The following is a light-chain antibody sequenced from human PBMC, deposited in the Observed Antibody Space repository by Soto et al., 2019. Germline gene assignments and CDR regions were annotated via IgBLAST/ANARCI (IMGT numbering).Light chain of an antibody. CDR3: QQYNSPSWT. Sequence: DIPMTQSPSTLSASVGDRVTISCRASQNIGTWLAWYQQKPGKAPKLLIYKASSLESGVPSRFSGSGSGAEFTLTISSLQPDDFSTYYCQQYNSPSWTFGQGTRVEVK. V-gene: IGKV1-5*03. J-gene: IGKJ1*01. CDR1: QNIGTW. CDR2: KAS.